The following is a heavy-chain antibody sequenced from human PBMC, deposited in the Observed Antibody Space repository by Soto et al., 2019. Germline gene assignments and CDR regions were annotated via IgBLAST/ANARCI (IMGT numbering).Heavy chain of an antibody. CDR1: GFTFSIYA. J-gene: IGHJ4*02. V-gene: IGHV3-64D*06. CDR3: VKGEYYYDSSGYYPFGN. D-gene: IGHD3-22*01. Sequence: PGGSQRLPCSASGFTFSIYAMHWVRQTPGKGLEYGSSISTNGGSTPYAASVKGRFTISRDNSKDTVYLQMSSLRAEDTAVYYCVKGEYYYDSSGYYPFGNWGQGILVTVYS. CDR2: ISTNGGST.